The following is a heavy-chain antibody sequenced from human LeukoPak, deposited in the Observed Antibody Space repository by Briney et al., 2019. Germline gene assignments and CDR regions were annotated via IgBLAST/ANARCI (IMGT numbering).Heavy chain of an antibody. CDR3: APIPASYYYGMDV. J-gene: IGHJ6*02. CDR2: IWYDGSNK. Sequence: PGGSLRLSCAASGFTFSSYGMHWVRQAPGKGLEWVAVIWYDGSNKYYADSVKGRFIISRDNSKNTLYLQMNSLRAEGTAVYYCAPIPASYYYGMDVWGQGTTVTVFS. CDR1: GFTFSSYG. D-gene: IGHD2-2*01. V-gene: IGHV3-33*01.